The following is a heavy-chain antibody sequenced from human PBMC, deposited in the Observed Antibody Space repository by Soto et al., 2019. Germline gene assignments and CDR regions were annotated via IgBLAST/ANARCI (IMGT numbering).Heavy chain of an antibody. V-gene: IGHV3-23*01. Sequence: GGSLRLSCAGSGFTLTRSAGSWVRQAPGKGLEWVSGISAGGGGTYYADSVKGRFTISRDVAKNTVYLQMNGLRVEDTAVYYCAKDVGQWVETFDYWAHGTLVTVPS. D-gene: IGHD6-19*01. CDR1: GFTLTRSA. CDR3: AKDVGQWVETFDY. J-gene: IGHJ4*01. CDR2: ISAGGGGT.